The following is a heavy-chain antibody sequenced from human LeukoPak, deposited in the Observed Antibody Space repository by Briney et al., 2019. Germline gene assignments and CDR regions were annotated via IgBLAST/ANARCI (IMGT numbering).Heavy chain of an antibody. CDR1: GFTFSSYA. V-gene: IGHV3-23*01. J-gene: IGHJ3*02. Sequence: GGSLRLSCAASGFTFSSYAMSWVRQAPGKGLEWVSAMTGSGGSTYYADSVKGRFTISRDNSKNTLYLQMNSLRAEDTAVYYCAKDGGPPDCSSTSCYPDDAFDIWGQGTMVTVSS. CDR3: AKDGGPPDCSSTSCYPDDAFDI. CDR2: MTGSGGST. D-gene: IGHD2-2*01.